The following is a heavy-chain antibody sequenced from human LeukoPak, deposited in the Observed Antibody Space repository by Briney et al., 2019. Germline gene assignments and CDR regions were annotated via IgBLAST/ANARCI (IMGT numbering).Heavy chain of an antibody. CDR1: GYTFTGYY. J-gene: IGHJ4*02. CDR3: AKTYCGGDCYPTIHFDY. Sequence: GASVKVSCKASGYTFTGYYMHWVRQAPGQGLEWMGWINPNSGGTNYAQKFQGRVTMTRDTSISTAYMELSRLRSDDTAVYYCAKTYCGGDCYPTIHFDYWGQGTLVTVSS. D-gene: IGHD2-21*02. V-gene: IGHV1-2*02. CDR2: INPNSGGT.